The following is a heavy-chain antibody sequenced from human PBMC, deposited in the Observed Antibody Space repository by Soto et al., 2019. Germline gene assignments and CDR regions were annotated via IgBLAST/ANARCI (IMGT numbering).Heavy chain of an antibody. Sequence: VQLVESGGGVVQPGTSLRLSCEASGFTFNSYFMNWVRQVPGKGPEWVAAVSKDGFNVYYADSVKGRFTISRDNSKNTVYLQMNGLRADDPGLYYCAKETIANRSPYDYWGQGTLVTVSS. CDR3: AKETIANRSPYDY. CDR1: GFTFNSYF. D-gene: IGHD3-16*02. V-gene: IGHV3-30*18. CDR2: VSKDGFNV. J-gene: IGHJ4*02.